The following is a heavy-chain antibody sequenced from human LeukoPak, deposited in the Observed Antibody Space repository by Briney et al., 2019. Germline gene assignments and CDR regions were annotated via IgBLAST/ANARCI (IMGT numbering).Heavy chain of an antibody. Sequence: GGSLRLSCAASGFTFSSYSMNWVLQAPGKGLEWVSSISSTGSYIYYTDSMKGRFTISRDNAKNSLYLQMNSLRAEDTAVYYCAKDRCSGYSCYSPNLWGQGTLVTVSS. CDR3: AKDRCSGYSCYSPNL. D-gene: IGHD2-15*01. CDR2: ISSTGSYI. V-gene: IGHV3-21*01. CDR1: GFTFSSYS. J-gene: IGHJ5*02.